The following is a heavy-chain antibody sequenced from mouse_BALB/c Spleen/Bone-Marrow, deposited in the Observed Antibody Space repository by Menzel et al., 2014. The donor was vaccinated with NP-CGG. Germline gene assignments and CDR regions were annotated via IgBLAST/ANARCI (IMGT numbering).Heavy chain of an antibody. CDR3: ARHHRDADDVDY. CDR1: GNTFTNSW. D-gene: IGHD2-14*01. J-gene: IGHJ2*01. V-gene: IGHV1S130*01. Sequence: QRCESELVRPGDSGSVSCKSTGNTFTNSWIHWAKQRPGQGLEWIGDIHPNSGNTNYNEKFKAKATLTVDTSSSTAYVDLSSLTSEDSAVYYCARHHRDADDVDYRSQGTPLAV. CDR2: IHPNSGNT.